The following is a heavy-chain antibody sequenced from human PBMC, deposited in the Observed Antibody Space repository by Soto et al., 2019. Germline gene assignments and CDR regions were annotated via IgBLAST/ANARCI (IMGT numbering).Heavy chain of an antibody. Sequence: PGGSLRLSCAVSGFTFSDYYMTWIRQAPGKRLEWVSYISSSTSHTNYADSVKGRFTISRDNAKNSLFLQMNSLRAVDTAMYYCARGRGAAADYFDFWGQGTLVTVSS. CDR2: ISSSTSHT. D-gene: IGHD6-13*01. V-gene: IGHV3-11*05. J-gene: IGHJ4*02. CDR1: GFTFSDYY. CDR3: ARGRGAAADYFDF.